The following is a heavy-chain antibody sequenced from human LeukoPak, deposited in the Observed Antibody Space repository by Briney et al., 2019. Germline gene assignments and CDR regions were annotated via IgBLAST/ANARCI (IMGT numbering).Heavy chain of an antibody. J-gene: IGHJ1*01. CDR2: ISGSGGST. CDR3: AKTRRVPAAIPGALRR. D-gene: IGHD2-2*02. Sequence: GGSLRLSCAASGFTFSSYAMSWVRQAPGKGLEWVSAISGSGGSTYYADSVKGRFTISRDNSKNTLYLQMNSLRAEDTAVYYCAKTRRVPAAIPGALRRWGQGTLVTVSS. V-gene: IGHV3-23*01. CDR1: GFTFSSYA.